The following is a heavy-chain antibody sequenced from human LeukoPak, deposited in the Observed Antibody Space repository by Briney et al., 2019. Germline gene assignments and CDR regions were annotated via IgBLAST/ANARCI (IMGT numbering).Heavy chain of an antibody. D-gene: IGHD3-10*01. CDR1: GGPISSYY. CDR3: ARDQDYYGSGSYSEGAFDI. V-gene: IGHV4-59*01. J-gene: IGHJ3*02. Sequence: SETLSLTCTVSGGPISSYYWSWIRQPPGKGLEWIGYIYYSGSTNYNPSLKSRVTISVDTSKNQFSLKLSSVTAADTAVYYCARDQDYYGSGSYSEGAFDIWGQGTMVTVPS. CDR2: IYYSGST.